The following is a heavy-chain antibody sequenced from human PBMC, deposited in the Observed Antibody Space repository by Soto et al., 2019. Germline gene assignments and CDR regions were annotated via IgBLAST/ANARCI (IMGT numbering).Heavy chain of an antibody. D-gene: IGHD2-2*01. CDR3: AKEIVVPADI. J-gene: IGHJ4*02. CDR1: GFTFSRCA. Sequence: GGSLRLSCVASGFTFSRCAMGWVRQAPGKGLEWVSAISGGGGSTYYADSVKGRFTISRDNSKNTLYLQMNSLRAEDTAVYYCAKEIVVPADIGGQGTLVTVSS. CDR2: ISGGGGST. V-gene: IGHV3-23*01.